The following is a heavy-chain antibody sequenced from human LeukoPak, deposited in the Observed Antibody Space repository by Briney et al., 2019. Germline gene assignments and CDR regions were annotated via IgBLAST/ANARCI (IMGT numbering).Heavy chain of an antibody. V-gene: IGHV3-23*01. CDR3: AKDGATVEGYYFDY. Sequence: PGGSLRLSCAASGFTFSSYAMSWVRQAPGKGLEWISGISGSGDNTYYADSVKGRFTISRDNGKNTLFVQMNSLRAEDTAVYYCAKDGATVEGYYFDYWGQGTLVTVSS. D-gene: IGHD4-17*01. CDR1: GFTFSSYA. CDR2: ISGSGDNT. J-gene: IGHJ4*02.